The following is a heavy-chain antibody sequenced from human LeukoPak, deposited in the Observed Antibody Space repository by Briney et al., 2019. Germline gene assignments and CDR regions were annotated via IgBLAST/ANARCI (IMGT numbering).Heavy chain of an antibody. CDR2: ISYDGSNK. CDR1: GFTFSSYG. J-gene: IGHJ4*02. CDR3: AKTGAFDGAFDY. Sequence: PGGSLRLSWAASGFTFSSYGMHWVRQAPGKGLEWVAVISYDGSNKYYADSVKGRFTISRDNSKHTLYLQMNSLRAEDTAVYYCAKTGAFDGAFDYWGQGTLVTVSS. D-gene: IGHD1-14*01. V-gene: IGHV3-30*18.